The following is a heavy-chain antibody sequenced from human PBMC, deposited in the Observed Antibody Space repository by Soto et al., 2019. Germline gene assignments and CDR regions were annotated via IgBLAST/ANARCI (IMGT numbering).Heavy chain of an antibody. CDR1: GFILRNYW. CDR3: ARYRSLDX. Sequence: GGSLRLSCADSGFILRNYWMSWVRQAPGMGMQWVSSIKEDGSEKYYVDPVKGRFTISRENAKNSLYLQMNSLRAEDTAVYYCARYRSLDXWGQRLLVTVSX. D-gene: IGHD3-16*02. CDR2: IKEDGSEK. J-gene: IGHJ5*02. V-gene: IGHV3-7*03.